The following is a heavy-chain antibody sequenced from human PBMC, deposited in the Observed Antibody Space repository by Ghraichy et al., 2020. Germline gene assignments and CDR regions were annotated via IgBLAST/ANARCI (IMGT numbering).Heavy chain of an antibody. CDR1: GFTFSSYW. Sequence: GGSLRLSCAASGFTFSSYWMHWVRQAPGKGLVWVSRINSDGSSTSYADSVKGRFTISRDNAKNTLYLQMNSLSAEDTAVYYCARDGGAPYGDYEWGEFPMDVWGQGTTVTVSS. D-gene: IGHD4-17*01. V-gene: IGHV3-74*01. CDR3: ARDGGAPYGDYEWGEFPMDV. CDR2: INSDGSST. J-gene: IGHJ6*02.